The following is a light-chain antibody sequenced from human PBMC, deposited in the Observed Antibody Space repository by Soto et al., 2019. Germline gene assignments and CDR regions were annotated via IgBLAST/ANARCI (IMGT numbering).Light chain of an antibody. CDR2: AAS. Sequence: AIRMTQSPSSFSASTGDRVTITCRASQGISSYLAWYQQKPGKAPKLLIYAASTLQSGVPSRFSGRGSGTDFTLTISCLQSEDLATYYCQQYYSYPAYTFGQGTKLEIK. J-gene: IGKJ2*01. V-gene: IGKV1-8*01. CDR1: QGISSY. CDR3: QQYYSYPAYT.